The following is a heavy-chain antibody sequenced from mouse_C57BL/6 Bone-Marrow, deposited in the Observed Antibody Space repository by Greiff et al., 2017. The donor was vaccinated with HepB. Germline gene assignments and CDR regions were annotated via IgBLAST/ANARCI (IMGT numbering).Heavy chain of an antibody. D-gene: IGHD3-3*01. V-gene: IGHV1-52*01. CDR1: GYTFTSYW. CDR3: ARGWDRDY. J-gene: IGHJ2*01. CDR2: IDPSDSET. Sequence: VQLKQPGAELVRPGSSVKLSCKASGYTFTSYWMHWVKQRPIQGLEWIGNIDPSDSETHYNQKFKDKATLTVDKSSSTAYMQLSSLTSEDSAVYYCARGWDRDYWGQGTTLTVSS.